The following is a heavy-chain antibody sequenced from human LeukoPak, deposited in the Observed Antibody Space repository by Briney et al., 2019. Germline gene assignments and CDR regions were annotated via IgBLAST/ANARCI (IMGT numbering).Heavy chain of an antibody. V-gene: IGHV3-64*01. CDR2: ISSNGGST. CDR3: ARDRFSGSSSDH. J-gene: IGHJ5*02. CDR1: GFTFSSYA. Sequence: GGALRLSCAASGFTFSSYALLWVGQAPGRGLEYVSAISSNGGSTHYTNSVKSRFTISRDNSKNTLYLKMGSLRAEDTAVYYCARDRFSGSSSDHRGQGTLVTVSS. D-gene: IGHD6-13*01.